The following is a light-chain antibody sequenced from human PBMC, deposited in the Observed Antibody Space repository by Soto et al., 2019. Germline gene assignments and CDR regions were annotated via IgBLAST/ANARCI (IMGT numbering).Light chain of an antibody. V-gene: IGLV3-1*01. CDR1: NLGDKY. Sequence: SYELTQPPSLSVSPGQTASITCSGDNLGDKYVCWYQQKPGQSPVLVLYQDSKRPSGIPDRFSGSNSGNTATLTVSGTQTLDEADYYCQAWDSSTYVVFGGGTKLTVL. CDR2: QDS. J-gene: IGLJ2*01. CDR3: QAWDSSTYVV.